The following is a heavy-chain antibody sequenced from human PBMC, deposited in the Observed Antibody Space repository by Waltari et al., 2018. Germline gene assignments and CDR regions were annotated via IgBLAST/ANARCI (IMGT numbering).Heavy chain of an antibody. J-gene: IGHJ4*02. CDR1: GYSISSGYY. D-gene: IGHD4-4*01. V-gene: IGHV4-38-2*01. CDR2: IYHSGST. Sequence: QVQLQESGPGLVKPSETLSLTCAVSGYSISSGYYWGWIRQPPGKGLEWIGSIYHSGSTYYNPSLKSRVTISVDTSKNQFSLKLSSVTAADTVVYYCARQSEVTTFDYWGQGTLVTVSS. CDR3: ARQSEVTTFDY.